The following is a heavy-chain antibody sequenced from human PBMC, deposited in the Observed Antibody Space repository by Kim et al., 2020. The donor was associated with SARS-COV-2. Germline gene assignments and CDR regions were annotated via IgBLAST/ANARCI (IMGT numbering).Heavy chain of an antibody. D-gene: IGHD4-17*01. CDR1: GGSISSGGYY. CDR2: IYYSGST. CDR3: ARDGARGGDGYGDYVYWFDP. J-gene: IGHJ5*02. V-gene: IGHV4-31*03. Sequence: SETLSLTCTVSGGSISSGGYYWSWIRQHPGKGLEWIGYIYYSGSTYYNPSLKSRVTISVDTSKNQFSLKLSSVTAADTAVYYCARDGARGGDGYGDYVYWFDPWGQGTLVTVSS.